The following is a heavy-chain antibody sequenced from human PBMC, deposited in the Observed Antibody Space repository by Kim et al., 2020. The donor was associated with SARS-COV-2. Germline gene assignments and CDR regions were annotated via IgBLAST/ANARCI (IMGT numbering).Heavy chain of an antibody. CDR3: ARGNYYESVSLSDYYNGMDV. J-gene: IGHJ6*02. CDR1: GLSFDSYA. CDR2: ISFDGRNK. Sequence: GGSLRLSCAASGLSFDSYAMNWVRQAPGNGREWVSAISFDGRNKDYADSVKGRFTISRDNSKSTLHLQMNSLRVEDTAVYYCARGNYYESVSLSDYYNGMDVWGQGTTVTVSS. V-gene: IGHV3-30-3*01. D-gene: IGHD3-10*01.